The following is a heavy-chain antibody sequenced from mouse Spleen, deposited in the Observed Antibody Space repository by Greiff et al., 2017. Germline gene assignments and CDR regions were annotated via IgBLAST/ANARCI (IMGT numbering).Heavy chain of an antibody. CDR1: GFTFSDYG. J-gene: IGHJ1*03. Sequence: EVQVVESGGGLVKPGGSLKLSCAASGFTFSDYGMHWVRQAPEKGLEWVAYISSGSSTIYYADTVKGRFTISRDNAKNTLFLQMTSLRSEDTAMYYCARPLTGVSYWYFDVWGTGTTVTVSS. CDR3: ARPLTGVSYWYFDV. D-gene: IGHD4-1*01. V-gene: IGHV5-17*01. CDR2: ISSGSSTI.